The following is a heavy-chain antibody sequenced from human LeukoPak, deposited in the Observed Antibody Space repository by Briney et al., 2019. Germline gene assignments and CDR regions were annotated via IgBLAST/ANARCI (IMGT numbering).Heavy chain of an antibody. V-gene: IGHV3-7*01. Sequence: PGGSLRLSCAASGFTFSGYWMTWVRQAPGKGLEWVANIKLDGSEKYYVDSVKGRFTISRDNAKNSLYLQMNSLRAEDTAVYYCARDHLSRFDFWGQGTLVTVSS. D-gene: IGHD3-3*02. CDR1: GFTFSGYW. J-gene: IGHJ4*02. CDR2: IKLDGSEK. CDR3: ARDHLSRFDF.